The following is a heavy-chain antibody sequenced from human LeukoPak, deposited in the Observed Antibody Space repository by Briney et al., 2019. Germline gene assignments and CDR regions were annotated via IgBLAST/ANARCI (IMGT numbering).Heavy chain of an antibody. D-gene: IGHD2-15*01. Sequence: GGSLRLSCAASGFTLSNYWTHWVRQAPGKGLVWVSRISTDGSSTNYADSVRGRFTISRDNSKNILYLQMDSLRGEDTAVYHCAKARASSTKWSFDLWGQGTLVTVSS. CDR2: ISTDGSST. J-gene: IGHJ4*02. V-gene: IGHV3-74*01. CDR1: GFTLSNYW. CDR3: AKARASSTKWSFDL.